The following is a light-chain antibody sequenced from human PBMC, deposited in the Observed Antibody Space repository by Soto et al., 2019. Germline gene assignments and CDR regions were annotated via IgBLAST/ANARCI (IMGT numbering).Light chain of an antibody. CDR2: DAS. CDR3: QQYGSSPRT. V-gene: IGKV3-20*01. J-gene: IGKJ1*01. Sequence: DIVLTQSPGTLSLSPGERATLSCRASQSVSSNFLAWYQQKPGQAPRLLIYDASNRATGIPDRFSGSGSGTDFTLTISRLEPEDFAVYYCQQYGSSPRTFGQGTKVDI. CDR1: QSVSSNF.